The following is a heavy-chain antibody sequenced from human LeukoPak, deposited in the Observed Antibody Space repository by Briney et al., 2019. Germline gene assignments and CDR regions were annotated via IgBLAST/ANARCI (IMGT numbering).Heavy chain of an antibody. J-gene: IGHJ2*01. CDR1: GFTFSSSW. Sequence: PGGSLRLSCAASGFTFSSSWMQWVRQTPGKGLVWVSHINNDASSATYADSVKGRFTISRDNAKNTLYLQMNSLRAEDTAVYYCARLQGSFWYFDLWGLGTLVTVSS. V-gene: IGHV3-74*01. CDR3: ARLQGSFWYFDL. D-gene: IGHD4-11*01. CDR2: INNDASSA.